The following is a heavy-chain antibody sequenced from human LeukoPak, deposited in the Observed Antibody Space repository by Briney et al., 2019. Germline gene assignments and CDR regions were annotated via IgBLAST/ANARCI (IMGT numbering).Heavy chain of an antibody. V-gene: IGHV1-2*02. D-gene: IGHD5-12*01. CDR3: TREARAGNWFDP. J-gene: IGHJ5*02. CDR1: GYSFSYYY. CDR2: INPDSGGT. Sequence: ASVKVSCKASGYSFSYYYIHWLRQAPGQGLEWMGWINPDSGGTNYAQRFQGRVTMTGDTSITTVYMELSRLRSDDTAVFYCTREARAGNWFDPWGQGTPVIVSS.